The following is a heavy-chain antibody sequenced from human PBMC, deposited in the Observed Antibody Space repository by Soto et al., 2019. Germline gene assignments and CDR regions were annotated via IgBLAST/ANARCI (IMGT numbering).Heavy chain of an antibody. J-gene: IGHJ4*02. CDR3: ASLDHYDISGIMGPDY. Sequence: SETLSLTYTVSGGSISSSSYYWFWIRQPPWKGLEWIGSIYYSGSTYYNPSLKTRVTISADTSKNRFSLKLNPVTASDTAVYYCASLDHYDISGIMGPDYWGQGTLVTVSS. CDR2: IYYSGST. D-gene: IGHD3-22*01. V-gene: IGHV4-39*01. CDR1: GGSISSSSYY.